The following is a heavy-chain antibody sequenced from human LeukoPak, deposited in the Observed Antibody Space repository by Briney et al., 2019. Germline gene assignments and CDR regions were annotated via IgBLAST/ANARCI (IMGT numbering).Heavy chain of an antibody. CDR1: GFTFSSYS. CDR3: AKDTDYVWGSYRYNWFDP. Sequence: SGGSLRLSCAASGFTFSSYSMNWVRQAPGKGLEWVSSISSSSNYIYYADSVKGRFTISRDNAKNTLYLQMNSLRAEDTAVYYCAKDTDYVWGSYRYNWFDPWGQGTLVTVSS. V-gene: IGHV3-21*01. D-gene: IGHD3-16*02. CDR2: ISSSSNYI. J-gene: IGHJ5*02.